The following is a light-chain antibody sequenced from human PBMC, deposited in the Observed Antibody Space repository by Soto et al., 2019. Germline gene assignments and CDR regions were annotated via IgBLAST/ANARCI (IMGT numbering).Light chain of an antibody. V-gene: IGKV1-6*01. J-gene: IGKJ2*01. CDR3: LQDYNYPLT. CDR1: QAIGND. CDR2: AAS. Sequence: AIQMTQSPSSLSASVGDRVTITCRASQAIGNDLTWYQQKPGKAPNLLIFAASSLQSRVPSRFSGSGSGTDFTRTISSLQPEDFATYYCLQDYNYPLTFGQGTKLEIK.